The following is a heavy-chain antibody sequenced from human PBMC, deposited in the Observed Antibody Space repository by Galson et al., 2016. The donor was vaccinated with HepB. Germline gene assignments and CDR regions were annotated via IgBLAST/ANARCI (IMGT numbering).Heavy chain of an antibody. V-gene: IGHV4-31*03. D-gene: IGHD3-22*01. CDR3: ARFTSYDSSGDFTSFNAFDI. Sequence: TLSLTCTVSGGPISSGGYYWSWIRQHPGKGLEWIGHIYYSGDTHYNPSLKSRITISLDTSTIQFSLRLSSVTAADTAVYFCARFTSYDSSGDFTSFNAFDIWGQGTMVTVSS. CDR1: GGPISSGGYY. CDR2: IYYSGDT. J-gene: IGHJ3*02.